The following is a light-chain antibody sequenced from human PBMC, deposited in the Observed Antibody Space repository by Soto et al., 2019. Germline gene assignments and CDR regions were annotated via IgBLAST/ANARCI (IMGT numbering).Light chain of an antibody. Sequence: EIVLTQSPGTRSLSPGERATLSCRASQSVSSSFLAWYQQKPGQATRLLSYGASSRATGIPDRFSGSGSGTDFTHTISRLEPEDGAVYYYQQYGSSPLTFGGGTKVEIK. V-gene: IGKV3-20*01. J-gene: IGKJ4*01. CDR1: QSVSSSF. CDR2: GAS. CDR3: QQYGSSPLT.